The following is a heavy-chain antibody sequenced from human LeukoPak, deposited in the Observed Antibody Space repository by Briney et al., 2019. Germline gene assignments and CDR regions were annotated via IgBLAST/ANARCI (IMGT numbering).Heavy chain of an antibody. CDR1: GYTFTGYY. CDR3: ARVVDIVASTYYGMDV. D-gene: IGHD5-12*01. J-gene: IGHJ6*02. Sequence: GASVKVSCKASGYTFTGYYMHWVRQAPGQGLEWMGRINPNSGGTNYAQKFQGRVTMTRDTSISTAYMELSRLRSDDTAVYYCARVVDIVASTYYGMDVWGQGTTVTVSS. V-gene: IGHV1-2*06. CDR2: INPNSGGT.